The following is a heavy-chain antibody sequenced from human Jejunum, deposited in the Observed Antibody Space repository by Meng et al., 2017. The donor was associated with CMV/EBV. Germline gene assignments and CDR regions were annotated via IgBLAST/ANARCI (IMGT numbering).Heavy chain of an antibody. CDR2: IKKDGSEQ. CDR1: GLTFERHW. Sequence: EASGLTFERHWMTWVRQAPGKGLEWVANIKKDGSEQNYVDSVKGRFTISRDNAKNSLYLQMNSLSAEDTAVYYCARDSIASALDYWGQGVLVTVSS. J-gene: IGHJ4*02. CDR3: ARDSIASALDY. D-gene: IGHD6-13*01. V-gene: IGHV3-7*01.